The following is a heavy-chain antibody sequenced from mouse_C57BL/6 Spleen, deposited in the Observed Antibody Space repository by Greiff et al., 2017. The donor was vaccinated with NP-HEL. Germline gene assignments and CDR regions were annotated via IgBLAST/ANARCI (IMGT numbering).Heavy chain of an antibody. CDR1: GYAFSSYW. V-gene: IGHV1-80*01. J-gene: IGHJ4*01. D-gene: IGHD2-3*01. Sequence: VQLQQSGAELVKPAASVKISCKASGYAFSSYWMNWVKQRPGKGLEWIGQIYPGDGDTNYNGKFKGKATLTADKSSSTAYMQLSSLTSEDSAVYFCARSGDGYYPYYAMDYWGQGTSVTVSS. CDR2: IYPGDGDT. CDR3: ARSGDGYYPYYAMDY.